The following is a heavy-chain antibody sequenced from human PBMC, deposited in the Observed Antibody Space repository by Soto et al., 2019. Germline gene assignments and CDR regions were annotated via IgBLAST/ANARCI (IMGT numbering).Heavy chain of an antibody. CDR1: GFTFTDHY. CDR2: IRNKANSYTT. J-gene: IGHJ4*02. Sequence: GGSLRLSCAASGFTFTDHYMDWVRQAPGKGLEWVGRIRNKANSYTTVYAASVTGRFTISRDDSKSSVYLQMNSLRAEDTALYYCAKDRRYYDNIGYCFGQWGQGALVTVSS. CDR3: AKDRRYYDNIGYCFGQ. D-gene: IGHD3-22*01. V-gene: IGHV3-72*01.